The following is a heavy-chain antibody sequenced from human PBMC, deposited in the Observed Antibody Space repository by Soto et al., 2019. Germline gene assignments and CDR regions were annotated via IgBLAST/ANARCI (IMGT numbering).Heavy chain of an antibody. V-gene: IGHV1-8*01. CDR1: GYTFTSYD. J-gene: IGHJ4*02. D-gene: IGHD4-17*01. CDR2: MNPNSGNT. CDR3: ARTLHGAYGDY. Sequence: QVQLVQSGAEVKKPGASVKVSCKASGYTFTSYDINWVRQATGQGLEWMGWMNPNSGNTGYAQKFQGRVTMTRNTSISTSYSELCTLRAEGTAVYYCARTLHGAYGDYWAQGTLLPVSS.